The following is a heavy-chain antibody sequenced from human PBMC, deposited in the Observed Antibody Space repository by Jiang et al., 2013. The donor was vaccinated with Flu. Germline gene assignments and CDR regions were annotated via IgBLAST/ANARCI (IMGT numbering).Heavy chain of an antibody. Sequence: SQTLSLTCXISGDSVSSNSAAWNWIRQSPSRGLEWLGRTYYRSKWYNDYAVSVKSRITINPDTSKNQFSLQLNSVTPEDTAVYYCAGSSIAVAGTTGYFDYWGQGTLVTVSS. D-gene: IGHD6-19*01. CDR2: TYYRSKWYN. J-gene: IGHJ4*02. CDR3: AGSSIAVAGTTGYFDY. CDR1: GDSVSSNSAA. V-gene: IGHV6-1*01.